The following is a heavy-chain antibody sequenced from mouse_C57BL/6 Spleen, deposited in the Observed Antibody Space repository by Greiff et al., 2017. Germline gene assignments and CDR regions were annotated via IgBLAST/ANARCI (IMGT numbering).Heavy chain of an antibody. J-gene: IGHJ2*01. V-gene: IGHV1-64*01. Sequence: VQLQQSGAELVRPGSSVKLSCKASGYTFTSYWMDWVKQRPGQGLEWIGMIHPNSGSTNYNEKFKSKATLTVDKSSSTAYMQLSSLTSEDSAVYYCARWDYGYFDYWGQGTTLTVSS. CDR3: ARWDYGYFDY. D-gene: IGHD2-4*01. CDR2: IHPNSGST. CDR1: GYTFTSYW.